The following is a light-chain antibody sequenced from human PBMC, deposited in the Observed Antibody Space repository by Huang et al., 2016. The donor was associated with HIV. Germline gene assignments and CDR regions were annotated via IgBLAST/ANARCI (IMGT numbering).Light chain of an antibody. CDR3: QQYGSLPLT. J-gene: IGKJ1*01. Sequence: EIVLTQSPGTLSLSPGERATLSCRANESISSNYLAWYQQRPGQAPRVIIYGASSRVTGIPDRFSGSGSGTDFTLTISKLEREDFAVYYCQQYGSLPLTFGQGTKVEIK. CDR1: ESISSNY. V-gene: IGKV3-20*01. CDR2: GAS.